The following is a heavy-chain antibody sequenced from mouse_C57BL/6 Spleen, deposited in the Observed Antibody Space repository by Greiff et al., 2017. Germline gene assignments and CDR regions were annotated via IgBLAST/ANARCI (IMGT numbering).Heavy chain of an antibody. CDR1: GYTFTDYY. V-gene: IGHV1-19*01. D-gene: IGHD1-1*01. CDR2: INPYNGGT. CDR3: ARGNYGRPFDY. J-gene: IGHJ2*01. Sequence: EVKLMESGPVLVKPGASVKMSCKASGYTFTDYYMNWVKQSHGKSLEWIGVINPYNGGTSYNQKFKGKATLTVDKSSSTAYMELNSLTSEDSAVYYCARGNYGRPFDYWGQGTTLTVSS.